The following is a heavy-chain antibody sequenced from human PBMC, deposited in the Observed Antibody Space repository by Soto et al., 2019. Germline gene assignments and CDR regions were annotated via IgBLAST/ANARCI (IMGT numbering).Heavy chain of an antibody. D-gene: IGHD5-18*01. CDR3: ARGVIHGGYSYGYKYYYGMDV. CDR1: GGTFSSYA. J-gene: IGHJ6*02. CDR2: IIPIFGTA. V-gene: IGHV1-69*13. Sequence: AASVKVSCKASGGTFSSYAISWVRQAPGQGLEWMGGIIPIFGTANYAQKFQGRVTITADESTSTAYMELSSLRSEDTAVYYCARGVIHGGYSYGYKYYYGMDVWGQGTTVTVSS.